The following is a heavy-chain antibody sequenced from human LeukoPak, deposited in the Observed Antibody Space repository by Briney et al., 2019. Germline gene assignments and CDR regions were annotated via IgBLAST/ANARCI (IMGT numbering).Heavy chain of an antibody. CDR2: INPSGGST. Sequence: ASVRVSCTASGYTFTSYYMHWVRQAPGPGLEWMGIINPSGGSTSYAQKFQGRVTMTRDTSTSTVYMELSSLRSEDTAVYYCASTSSGYLFGAFDIWGQGTMVTVSS. CDR3: ASTSSGYLFGAFDI. V-gene: IGHV1-46*01. J-gene: IGHJ3*02. CDR1: GYTFTSYY. D-gene: IGHD3-22*01.